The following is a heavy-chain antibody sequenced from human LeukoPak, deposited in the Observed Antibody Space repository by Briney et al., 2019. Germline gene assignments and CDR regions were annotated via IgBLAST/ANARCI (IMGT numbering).Heavy chain of an antibody. CDR1: GFTFSSYA. D-gene: IGHD3-10*01. CDR3: AKNFYGSGKPTGPVYYYYYYMDV. CDR2: ISGSGGST. Sequence: GGSLRLSCAASGFTFSSYAMSWVRQAPGKGLEWVSAISGSGGSTYYADSVKGRFTISRDNSKNTLYLQMNSLRAEDTAVYYCAKNFYGSGKPTGPVYYYYYYMDVWGKGTTVTVSS. V-gene: IGHV3-23*01. J-gene: IGHJ6*03.